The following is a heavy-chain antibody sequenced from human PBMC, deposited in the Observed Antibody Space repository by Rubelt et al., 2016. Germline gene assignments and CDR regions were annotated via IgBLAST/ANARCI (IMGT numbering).Heavy chain of an antibody. CDR1: GGSISSYY. Sequence: QVQLQESGPGLVKPSETLSLTCTVSGGSISSYYWSWIRQPPGKGLEWIGYIYYSGSTNYNPSLKMRVTISVDTSKNQFSLNLSSVTAADTAVYYCARDFRVFAYSSSWYFDYWGQGTLVTVSS. V-gene: IGHV4-59*12. CDR2: IYYSGST. D-gene: IGHD6-13*01. CDR3: ARDFRVFAYSSSWYFDY. J-gene: IGHJ4*02.